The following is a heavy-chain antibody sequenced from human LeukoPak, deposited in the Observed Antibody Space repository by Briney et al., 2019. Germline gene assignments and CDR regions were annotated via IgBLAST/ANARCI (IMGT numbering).Heavy chain of an antibody. CDR3: AREGLDAFDV. CDR1: GYSFTNHG. V-gene: IGHV1-18*01. Sequence: ASVKVSCKASGYSFTNHGFIWVRQAPGQGLEWMGWISAYNGNTNYAQKLQGRVTMTTDTSTSTAFMELRSLRSDDTAVYFCAREGLDAFDVWGQGTRVTVSS. J-gene: IGHJ3*01. CDR2: ISAYNGNT.